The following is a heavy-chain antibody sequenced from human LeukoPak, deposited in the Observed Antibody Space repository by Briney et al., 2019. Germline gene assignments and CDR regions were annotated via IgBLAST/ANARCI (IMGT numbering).Heavy chain of an antibody. J-gene: IGHJ4*02. D-gene: IGHD3-22*01. CDR3: ARAQLPGYDSSGYYPGWIDY. Sequence: PGGSLRLSCAASGFTFSDYYMNWVRQAPGKGLEWVSYISSSSSTIYYADSVKGRFTISRDNAKNSLYLQMNSLRAEDTAVYYCARAQLPGYDSSGYYPGWIDYWGQGTLVTVSS. CDR1: GFTFSDYY. CDR2: ISSSSSTI. V-gene: IGHV3-48*01.